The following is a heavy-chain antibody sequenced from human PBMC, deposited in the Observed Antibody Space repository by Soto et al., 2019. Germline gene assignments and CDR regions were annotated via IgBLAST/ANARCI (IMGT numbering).Heavy chain of an antibody. CDR3: ARGWGYDAFDI. V-gene: IGHV3-33*08. CDR2: IWYDGSNK. J-gene: IGHJ3*02. CDR1: GFTFSSYG. D-gene: IGHD3-16*01. Sequence: GGSLRLSCSASGFTFSSYGMHWVRQAPGKGLEWVAVIWYDGSNKYYADSVKGRFTISRDNSKNTLYLQMNSLRAEDTAVYYCARGWGYDAFDIWGQGTMVTVSS.